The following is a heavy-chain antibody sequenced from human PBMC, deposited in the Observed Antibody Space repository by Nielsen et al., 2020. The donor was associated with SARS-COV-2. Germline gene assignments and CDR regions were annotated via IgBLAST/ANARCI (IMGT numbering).Heavy chain of an antibody. CDR2: ISRDSGSI. CDR1: GFSFNEYA. V-gene: IGHV3-9*01. D-gene: IGHD1-1*01. CDR3: ARDMQLAY. J-gene: IGHJ4*02. Sequence: SLKISCAASGFSFNEYAMYWVRQAPGKGLEWVSGISRDSGSIDYVDSVKGRFTISRDNAKNSMSLQMNSLRDDDTAVYYCARDMQLAYWGQGTLVTVSS.